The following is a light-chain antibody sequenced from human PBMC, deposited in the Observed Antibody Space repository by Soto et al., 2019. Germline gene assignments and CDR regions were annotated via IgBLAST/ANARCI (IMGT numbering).Light chain of an antibody. Sequence: GLTQSAGTLSLSPGDSATLSCRASQCFXSTYLAWYQQRPGQAPRLLXDCASSRARGSPDRLSGSGSGTDFTLTISRLEPEDFAVYYCHQYRSTTKTFGQGTKVDIK. CDR2: CAS. V-gene: IGKV3-20*01. CDR1: QCFXSTY. CDR3: HQYRSTTKT. J-gene: IGKJ1*01.